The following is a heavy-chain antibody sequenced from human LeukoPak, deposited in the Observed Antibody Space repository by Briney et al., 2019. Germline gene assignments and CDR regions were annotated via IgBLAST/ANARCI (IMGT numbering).Heavy chain of an antibody. Sequence: ASVKVSCKASGYTFTGYYMHWVRQAPGQGLEWMGWINPNSGGTNYAQKFQGRVTMTRDTSISTAYMELSRLRSDDTAVYHCAREGCSSTSCHDALDIWGQGTMVTVSS. CDR1: GYTFTGYY. CDR3: AREGCSSTSCHDALDI. D-gene: IGHD2-2*01. J-gene: IGHJ3*02. V-gene: IGHV1-2*02. CDR2: INPNSGGT.